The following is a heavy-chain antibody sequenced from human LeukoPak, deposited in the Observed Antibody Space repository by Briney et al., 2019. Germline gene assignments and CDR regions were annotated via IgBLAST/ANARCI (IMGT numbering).Heavy chain of an antibody. V-gene: IGHV4-39*07. Sequence: PSETLSLTCTVSGGSISRSSYYWGWIRQPPGKGLEWIGNIYYSGSTNYNPSLKSRLTISLDTSNNQFFLKLSSVTAADTAVYYCASNSITHPQRNNYYMDVWGKGTTVTVSS. CDR1: GGSISRSSYY. CDR2: IYYSGST. D-gene: IGHD1-14*01. J-gene: IGHJ6*03. CDR3: ASNSITHPQRNNYYMDV.